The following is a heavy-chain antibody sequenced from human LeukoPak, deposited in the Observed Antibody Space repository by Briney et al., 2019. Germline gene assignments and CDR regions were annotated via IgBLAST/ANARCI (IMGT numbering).Heavy chain of an antibody. CDR2: INPNSGGT. V-gene: IGHV1-2*02. Sequence: ASVKVSCKASGYTFTGYYMHWVRQAPGQGLEWMGWINPNSGGTNYTQKFQGRVTMTRDTSISTAYMELSRLRSDDTAVYYCARGWSGSYYSHYYYYMDVWGKGTTVTVSS. CDR1: GYTFTGYY. D-gene: IGHD1-26*01. J-gene: IGHJ6*03. CDR3: ARGWSGSYYSHYYYYMDV.